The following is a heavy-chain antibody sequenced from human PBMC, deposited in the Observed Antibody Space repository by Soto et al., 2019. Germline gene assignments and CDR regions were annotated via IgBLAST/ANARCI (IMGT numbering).Heavy chain of an antibody. CDR1: GGTFSSYI. Sequence: QVQLVQSGAEVRKPGSSVKVSCKASGGTFSSYIISWVRQAPGQGLEWMGGIIPIFGTANYAQRFQGRVTITADESTSTAYMELSSLRSEDTAVYYCARVVLGTTSDYYYGMDVWGQGTTVTVSS. CDR3: ARVVLGTTSDYYYGMDV. D-gene: IGHD1-26*01. V-gene: IGHV1-69*01. J-gene: IGHJ6*02. CDR2: IIPIFGTA.